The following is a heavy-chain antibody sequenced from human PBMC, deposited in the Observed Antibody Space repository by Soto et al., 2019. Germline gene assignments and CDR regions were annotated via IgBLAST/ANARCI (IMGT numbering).Heavy chain of an antibody. CDR1: GFTFSSYG. D-gene: IGHD5-12*01. J-gene: IGHJ4*02. V-gene: IGHV3-30*18. CDR2: ISYDGSNK. Sequence: GGSLRLSCAASGFTFSSYGMHWVRQAPGKGLEWVAVISYDGSNKYYADSVKGRFTISRDNSKNTLYLQMNSLRAEDTAVYYCAKSETEWLRFSSLDYWGQGTLVTVSS. CDR3: AKSETEWLRFSSLDY.